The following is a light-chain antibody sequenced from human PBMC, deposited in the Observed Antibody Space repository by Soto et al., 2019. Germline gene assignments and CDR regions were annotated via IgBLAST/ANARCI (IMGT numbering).Light chain of an antibody. CDR1: QSISSW. Sequence: DIQMTQSPSTLSASVGDRVSITCRASQSISSWLAWYHQKPVKAPKLLIYDASSLESGVPSRLSGSGSGTEFTPTISSLQPDDFATYYCQQYNSYSPLTFGGGTKVDIK. J-gene: IGKJ4*01. V-gene: IGKV1-5*01. CDR2: DAS. CDR3: QQYNSYSPLT.